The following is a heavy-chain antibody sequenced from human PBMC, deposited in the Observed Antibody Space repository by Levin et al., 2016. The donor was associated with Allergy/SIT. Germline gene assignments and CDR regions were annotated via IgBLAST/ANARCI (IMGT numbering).Heavy chain of an antibody. V-gene: IGHV3-30*18. D-gene: IGHD6-19*01. J-gene: IGHJ4*02. CDR2: IFYDGSKE. CDR3: VKGDQWLVLLDY. Sequence: VRQAPGKGLEWVAVIFYDGSKEDYADSVKGRFSISRDNSKNMLYLQMNSLRSEDTAIYYCVKGDQWLVLLDYWGQGTLVTVSS.